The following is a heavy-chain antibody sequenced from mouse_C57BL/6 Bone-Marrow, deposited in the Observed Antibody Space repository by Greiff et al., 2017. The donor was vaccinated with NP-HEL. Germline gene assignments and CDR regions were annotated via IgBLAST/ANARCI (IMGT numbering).Heavy chain of an antibody. CDR2: IHPTDSGT. J-gene: IGHJ4*01. V-gene: IGHV1-74*01. Sequence: QVQLQQPGAELVKPGASVKVSCKASGYTFTSYWMHWVKQRPGQGLEWIGRIHPTDSGTNYNQKFKGKATLTVDKSSSTAYMQLSSLTSEDSAVYYCAIKTTVVANAMDYWGQGTSVTVSS. D-gene: IGHD1-1*01. CDR3: AIKTTVVANAMDY. CDR1: GYTFTSYW.